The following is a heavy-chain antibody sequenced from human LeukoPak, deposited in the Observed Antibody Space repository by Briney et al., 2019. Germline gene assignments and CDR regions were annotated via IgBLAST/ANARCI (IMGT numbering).Heavy chain of an antibody. D-gene: IGHD2-15*01. J-gene: IGHJ4*02. CDR2: ITGSGGTT. Sequence: PGGSLRLSCAASGFTFNSYAMSWVPQAPGKGLEWVSAITGSGGTTYYADSVKGRFTMSRDNSKNTLYLLMNSLRAEDTAVYHCAKDSGAYCSGGSCYRGYFHNWGQGTLVTVSS. V-gene: IGHV3-23*01. CDR3: AKDSGAYCSGGSCYRGYFHN. CDR1: GFTFNSYA.